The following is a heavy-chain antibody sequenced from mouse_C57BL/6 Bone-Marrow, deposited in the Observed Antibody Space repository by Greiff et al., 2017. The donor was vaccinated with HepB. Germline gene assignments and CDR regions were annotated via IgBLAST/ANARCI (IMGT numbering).Heavy chain of an antibody. Sequence: QVQLKESGAELARPGASVKLSCKASGYTFTSYGISWVKQRTGQGLEWIGEIYPRSGNTYYNEKVKGKATLTADKSSSTAYMELRSLTSEDSAVYFCLIYDGYLYYAMDYWGQGTSVTVSS. CDR3: LIYDGYLYYAMDY. CDR2: IYPRSGNT. D-gene: IGHD2-3*01. J-gene: IGHJ4*01. CDR1: GYTFTSYG. V-gene: IGHV1-81*01.